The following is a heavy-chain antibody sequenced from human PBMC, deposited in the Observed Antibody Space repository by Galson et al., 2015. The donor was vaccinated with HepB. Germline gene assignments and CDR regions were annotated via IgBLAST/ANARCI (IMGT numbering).Heavy chain of an antibody. CDR3: ARGSGSYYANPFDY. CDR2: ISSSSSTI. J-gene: IGHJ4*02. D-gene: IGHD1-26*01. V-gene: IGHV3-48*04. Sequence: SLRLSCAASGFTFSSYSMNWVRQAPGKGLEWVSYISSSSSTIYYADSVKGRFTISRDNAKNSLYLQMNSLRAEDTAVYYCARGSGSYYANPFDYWGQGTLVTVSS. CDR1: GFTFSSYS.